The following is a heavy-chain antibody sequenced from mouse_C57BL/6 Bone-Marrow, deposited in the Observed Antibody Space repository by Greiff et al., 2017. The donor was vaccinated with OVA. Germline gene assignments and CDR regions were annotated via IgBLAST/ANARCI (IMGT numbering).Heavy chain of an antibody. J-gene: IGHJ2*01. CDR1: GYTFTSYW. Sequence: VQLQQPGAELVRPGTSVKLSCKASGYTFTSYWMHWVKQRPGQGLEWIGVIDPSDSSTNYNQKFKGKATLTVDTSSSTAYMQLSSLTSEDSAVYYCASKTTVPGFDYWGQGTTLTVSS. V-gene: IGHV1-59*01. CDR3: ASKTTVPGFDY. CDR2: IDPSDSST. D-gene: IGHD1-1*01.